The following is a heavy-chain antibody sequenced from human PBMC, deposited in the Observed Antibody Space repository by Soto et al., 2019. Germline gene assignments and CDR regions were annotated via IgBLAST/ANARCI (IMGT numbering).Heavy chain of an antibody. J-gene: IGHJ4*02. CDR1: GGSISDYQ. Sequence: QVQLQESGPGLAKPSETLSLTCSISGGSISDYQWNWIRQPPGKGLEWIGYNYYSGRTNYNPSLKTRLTISLDTSTRQFSLRLRSVTAADTAVYYCARMRGLGEISPYLDYWGQGALVTVSS. CDR2: NYYSGRT. CDR3: ARMRGLGEISPYLDY. V-gene: IGHV4-59*01. D-gene: IGHD3-16*01.